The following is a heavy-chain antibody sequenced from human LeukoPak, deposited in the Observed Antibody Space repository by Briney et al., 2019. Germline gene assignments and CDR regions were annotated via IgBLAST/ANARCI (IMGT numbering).Heavy chain of an antibody. CDR1: GFTFSSHS. CDR3: ARVRGYSGHYINVDY. J-gene: IGHJ4*02. Sequence: GGSLRLSCAASGFTFSSHSMNWVRQAPGQGLEWVSFIYSSSSTIYYDYSVKGRFITSRDNKKKTLYLQMISLGAEATAVYYCARVRGYSGHYINVDYWGQAILVTVSA. D-gene: IGHD1-26*01. V-gene: IGHV3-48*04. CDR2: IYSSSSTI.